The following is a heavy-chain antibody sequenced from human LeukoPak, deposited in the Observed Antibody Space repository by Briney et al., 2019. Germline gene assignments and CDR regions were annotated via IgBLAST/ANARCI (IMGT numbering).Heavy chain of an antibody. CDR2: ISAYNGNT. D-gene: IGHD5-12*01. CDR1: GCTFTSYG. V-gene: IGHV1-18*01. Sequence: ASVKVSCKASGCTFTSYGISWVRQAPGQGLEWMGWISAYNGNTNYAQKLQGRVTMTTDTSTSTAYMELRSLRSDDTAVYYCARVERRLFIRETNFDYWGQGTLVTVSS. J-gene: IGHJ4*02. CDR3: ARVERRLFIRETNFDY.